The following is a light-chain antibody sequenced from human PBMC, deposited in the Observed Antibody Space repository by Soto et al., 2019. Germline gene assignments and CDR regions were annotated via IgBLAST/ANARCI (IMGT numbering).Light chain of an antibody. Sequence: QSVLTQPPSASGAPGQRVTISCSGSTSNIGNNYVSWYQQLPGTAPNLLIYNINKRPSGIPDRFSGSQSGTSASLAINGLQSADEADYYCASWDDSPHAEVFGTGTKLTVL. CDR1: TSNIGNNY. V-gene: IGLV1-51*01. CDR3: ASWDDSPHAEV. CDR2: NIN. J-gene: IGLJ1*01.